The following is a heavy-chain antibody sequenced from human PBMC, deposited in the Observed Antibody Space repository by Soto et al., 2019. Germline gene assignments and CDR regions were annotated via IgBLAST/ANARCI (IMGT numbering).Heavy chain of an antibody. CDR2: IYYTGSA. Sequence: SETLSLTCTVSSGSISSLDYYWSWIRQPPGKGLEWIGYIYYTGSAYYNPSLKSRVTMSVDTSKNQFSLKVTSVTAADTAVYYCASGGSSNWFDPWGQGTLVTVSS. V-gene: IGHV4-30-4*01. CDR3: ASGGSSNWFDP. CDR1: SGSISSLDYY. D-gene: IGHD1-26*01. J-gene: IGHJ5*02.